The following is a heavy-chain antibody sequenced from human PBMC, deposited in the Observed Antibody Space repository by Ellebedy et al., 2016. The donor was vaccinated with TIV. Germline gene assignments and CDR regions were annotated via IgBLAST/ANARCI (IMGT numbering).Heavy chain of an antibody. CDR3: ARDMFPLEMATIIDY. D-gene: IGHD5-24*01. CDR2: IWYDGSNK. CDR1: GFTVSSNY. Sequence: PGGSLRLSCAASGFTVSSNYMSWVRQAPGKGLEWVAVIWYDGSNKYYADSVKGRFTISRDNSKNTLYLQMNSLRAEDTAVYYCARDMFPLEMATIIDYWGQGTLVTVSS. J-gene: IGHJ4*02. V-gene: IGHV3-33*08.